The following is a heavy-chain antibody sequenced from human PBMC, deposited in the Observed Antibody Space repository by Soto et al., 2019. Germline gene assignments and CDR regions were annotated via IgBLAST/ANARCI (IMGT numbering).Heavy chain of an antibody. J-gene: IGHJ6*02. Sequence: QVQLQESGPGLVKPSETLSLTCTVSGDSISSYNLAWIRQPPGKGLEWIGYYRSGGGTSYNPSHKRRVTISADKSMKQISLSLITVTAGDIDVNYCERQGIGVVHGLVDVWGQGNTVTVSS. V-gene: IGHV4-59*08. CDR3: ERQGIGVVHGLVDV. CDR1: GDSISSYN. D-gene: IGHD2-8*01. CDR2: YRSGGGT.